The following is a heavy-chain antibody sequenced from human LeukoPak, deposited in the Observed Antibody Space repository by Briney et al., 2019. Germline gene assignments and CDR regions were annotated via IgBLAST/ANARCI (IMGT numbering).Heavy chain of an antibody. J-gene: IGHJ3*02. D-gene: IGHD1-26*01. CDR3: AAERDSGSYYSFRAFDI. CDR2: INAGNGNT. Sequence: ASVKVSCKASGYTFTSYAMHWVRQAPGQRLEWMGWINAGNGNTKYSQKFQGRVTITRDTSTSTAYMELNSLRSEDTAVYYCAAERDSGSYYSFRAFDIWGQGTMVTVSS. V-gene: IGHV1-3*01. CDR1: GYTFTSYA.